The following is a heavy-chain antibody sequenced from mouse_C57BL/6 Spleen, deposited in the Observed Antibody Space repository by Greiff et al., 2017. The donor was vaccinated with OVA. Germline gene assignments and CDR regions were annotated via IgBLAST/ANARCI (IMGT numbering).Heavy chain of an antibody. CDR1: GYSFTSYY. D-gene: IGHD1-1*01. CDR2: IYPGSGNT. J-gene: IGHJ1*03. V-gene: IGHV1-66*01. CDR3: AREDYYGSSYGYFDV. Sequence: QVQLKESGPELVKPGASVKISCKASGYSFTSYYIHWVKQRPGQGLEWIGWIYPGSGNTKYNEKFKGKATLTADTSSSTAYMQLSSLTSEDSAVYYCAREDYYGSSYGYFDVWGTGTTVTVSS.